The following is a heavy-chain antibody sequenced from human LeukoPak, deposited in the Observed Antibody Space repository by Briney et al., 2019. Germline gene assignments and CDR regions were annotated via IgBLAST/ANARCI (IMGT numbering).Heavy chain of an antibody. D-gene: IGHD3-9*01. V-gene: IGHV4-4*02. CDR2: IYHSGST. Sequence: SETLSLTCAVSGGSISSSNWWSWVRQPPGKGLEWIGEIYHSGSTNYNPSLKSRVTISVDKSKNQFSLKLSSVTAADTAVYYCARARWGLRYFEWLLGHYYGMDVWGQGTTVNVSS. CDR3: ARARWGLRYFEWLLGHYYGMDV. CDR1: GGSISSSNW. J-gene: IGHJ6*02.